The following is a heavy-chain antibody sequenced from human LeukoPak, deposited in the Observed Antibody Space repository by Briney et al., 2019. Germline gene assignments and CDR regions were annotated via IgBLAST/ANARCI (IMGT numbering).Heavy chain of an antibody. V-gene: IGHV3-53*01. CDR2: IYSGGST. CDR3: ARDQEAGSFDY. CDR1: GFTFSSYW. J-gene: IGHJ4*02. Sequence: PGGSLRLSCAASGFTFSSYWMNWARQAPGKGLEWVSVIYSGGSTYYADSVKGRFTISRDNSKNTLYLQMNSLRAEDTAVYYCARDQEAGSFDYWGQGTLVTVSS. D-gene: IGHD6-19*01.